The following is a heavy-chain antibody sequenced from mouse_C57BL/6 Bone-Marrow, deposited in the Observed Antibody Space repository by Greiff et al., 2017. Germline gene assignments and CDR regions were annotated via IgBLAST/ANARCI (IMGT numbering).Heavy chain of an antibody. CDR1: GYTFTDYY. CDR3: ARSGIYYDYEGFAY. Sequence: QVQLQQSGPELVKPGASVKISCKASGYTFTDYYINWVKQRPGQGLEWIGWIFPGSGSTYYNEKFKGKATLTVDKSSSTADMLLSSLTSEDSAVYFCARSGIYYDYEGFAYWGQGTLVTVSA. J-gene: IGHJ3*01. D-gene: IGHD2-4*01. V-gene: IGHV1-75*01. CDR2: IFPGSGST.